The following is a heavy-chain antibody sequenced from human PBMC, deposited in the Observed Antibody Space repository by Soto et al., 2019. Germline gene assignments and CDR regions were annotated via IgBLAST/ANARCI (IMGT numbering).Heavy chain of an antibody. Sequence: QVQLQQWGAGLLRPSETLSLTCAVYGGSFSGYYWSWIRQPPGKGLEWVWEINRSGSTNYNPSLKNRVTISVDTSKNQFSLKLSSVTAADTAVYYCARGLTTVTTVRYFDYWGQGTLVTVSS. CDR1: GGSFSGYY. J-gene: IGHJ4*02. D-gene: IGHD4-17*01. CDR2: INRSGST. CDR3: ARGLTTVTTVRYFDY. V-gene: IGHV4-34*01.